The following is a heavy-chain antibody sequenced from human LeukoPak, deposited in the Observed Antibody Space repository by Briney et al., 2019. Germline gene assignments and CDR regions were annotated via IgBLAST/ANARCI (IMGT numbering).Heavy chain of an antibody. V-gene: IGHV1-2*02. CDR1: GYTFTGYY. CDR3: ARDFVVGATRAYDAFGI. CDR2: IDPNSGGT. D-gene: IGHD1-26*01. Sequence: ASVKVSCKASGYTFTGYYMHWVRQAPGQGLEWMGWIDPNSGGTNYAQKFQGRVTMTRDTSISTAYMELSRLRSDDTAVYYCARDFVVGATRAYDAFGIWGQGTMVTVSS. J-gene: IGHJ3*02.